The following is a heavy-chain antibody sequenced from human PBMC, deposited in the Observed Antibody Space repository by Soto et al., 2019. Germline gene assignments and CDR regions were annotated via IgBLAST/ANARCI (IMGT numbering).Heavy chain of an antibody. CDR2: MNPNSGNT. J-gene: IGHJ6*02. CDR3: AGIVQPRYYYGMDV. V-gene: IGHV1-8*01. D-gene: IGHD3-22*01. CDR1: GYTFTSYD. Sequence: GASVKVSCKASGYTFTSYDINWVRQATGQGLEWMGWMNPNSGNTGYAQKFQGRVTITADESTSTAYMELSSLRSEDTAVYYCAGIVQPRYYYGMDVWGQGTTVTVSS.